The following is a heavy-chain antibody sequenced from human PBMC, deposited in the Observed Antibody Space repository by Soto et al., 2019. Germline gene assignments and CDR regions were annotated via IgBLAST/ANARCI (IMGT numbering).Heavy chain of an antibody. CDR2: IIPILGIA. Sequence: QVQLVQSGAEVKKPGSSGKVSCKASGGTFSSYTISWVRQAPGQGLEWMGRIIPILGIANYAQKFQGRVTITADKSTSTAYMELSSLRSEDTAVYYCAGGYDLGAFDIWGQGTMVTVSS. D-gene: IGHD5-12*01. CDR1: GGTFSSYT. CDR3: AGGYDLGAFDI. J-gene: IGHJ3*02. V-gene: IGHV1-69*02.